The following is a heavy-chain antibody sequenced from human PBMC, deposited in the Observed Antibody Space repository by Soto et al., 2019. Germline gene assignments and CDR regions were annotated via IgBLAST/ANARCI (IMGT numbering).Heavy chain of an antibody. D-gene: IGHD3-3*01. V-gene: IGHV4-59*01. CDR1: GGSISSYY. CDR2: ISDSGNT. Sequence: SSETLSLTCTVSGGSISSYYWTWIRQPPGKGLEWIRYISDSGNTNYNPSLKSRVTISVDTSKNQFSLKLSSVTAADTAVYYCARGMYYDFWSGHYELVHWFDPWGQGTLVTVSS. J-gene: IGHJ5*02. CDR3: ARGMYYDFWSGHYELVHWFDP.